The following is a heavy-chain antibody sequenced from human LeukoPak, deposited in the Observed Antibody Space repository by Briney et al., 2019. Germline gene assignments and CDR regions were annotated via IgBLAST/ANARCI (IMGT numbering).Heavy chain of an antibody. D-gene: IGHD3-22*01. CDR2: INGDGSST. J-gene: IGHJ4*02. CDR3: ARDEGYYYDSSDC. V-gene: IGHV3-74*01. Sequence: GGSLRLSCAASGFTFSSHWMHWVRQAPGKGLVWVSGINGDGSSTSYADSVKGRFTISRDNAKNTLYLEMNSLRAEDTAVYYCARDEGYYYDSSDCWGQGTLVTVSS. CDR1: GFTFSSHW.